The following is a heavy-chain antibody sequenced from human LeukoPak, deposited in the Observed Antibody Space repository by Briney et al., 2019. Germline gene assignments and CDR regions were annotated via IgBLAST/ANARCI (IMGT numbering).Heavy chain of an antibody. V-gene: IGHV4-34*01. CDR1: GGSFSGYY. Sequence: SETLSLTCAVYGGSFSGYYWSWIRQPPGKGLEWIGEINHSGSTNYNPSLKSRVTISVDTSKNQFSLKLSSVTAADTAVYYCARGRSTFLSHNWFDPGAREPWSPSPQ. D-gene: IGHD2-21*01. J-gene: IGHJ5*02. CDR3: ARGRSTFLSHNWFDP. CDR2: INHSGST.